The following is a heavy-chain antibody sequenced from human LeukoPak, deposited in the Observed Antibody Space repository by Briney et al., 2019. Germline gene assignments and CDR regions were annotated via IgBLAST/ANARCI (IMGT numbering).Heavy chain of an antibody. Sequence: ASVKVSCKASGYTFTGYYMHWVRQAPGQGLEWMGWINPNSGGTNYAQKFQGRVTMTRDTSISTAYMELSGLRSDDTAVYYCARKGRIAAGPPACYFDYWGQGTLVTVSS. CDR2: INPNSGGT. CDR1: GYTFTGYY. J-gene: IGHJ4*02. CDR3: ARKGRIAAGPPACYFDY. D-gene: IGHD6-13*01. V-gene: IGHV1-2*02.